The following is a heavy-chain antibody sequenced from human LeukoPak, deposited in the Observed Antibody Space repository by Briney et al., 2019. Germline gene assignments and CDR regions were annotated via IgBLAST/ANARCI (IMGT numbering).Heavy chain of an antibody. Sequence: SETLSLTCTVSGGSISSGGYYWSWIRQHPGKGLEWIGYIYYSGSTYYNPSLKSRVTISVDTSKNQFSLKLSSVTAADTAVYYCARGYSYGFITQNYFDYWGQGTLATVSS. CDR3: ARGYSYGFITQNYFDY. CDR2: IYYSGST. D-gene: IGHD5-18*01. V-gene: IGHV4-31*03. J-gene: IGHJ4*02. CDR1: GGSISSGGYY.